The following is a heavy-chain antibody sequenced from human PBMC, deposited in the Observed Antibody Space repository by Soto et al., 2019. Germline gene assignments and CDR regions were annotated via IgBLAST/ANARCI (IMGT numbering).Heavy chain of an antibody. CDR3: AKDLRSTAWYSISFFDY. CDR1: GFTFNDHS. V-gene: IGHV3-9*01. D-gene: IGHD6-13*01. J-gene: IGHJ4*02. Sequence: GGSLRLSCAASGFTFNDHSMHWVRQAPGKGLEWVSGISWNGGSRGYADSVQGRFTISRDNAKNSLYLQMNSLKPEDTALYYCAKDLRSTAWYSISFFDYWGQGALVTV. CDR2: ISWNGGSR.